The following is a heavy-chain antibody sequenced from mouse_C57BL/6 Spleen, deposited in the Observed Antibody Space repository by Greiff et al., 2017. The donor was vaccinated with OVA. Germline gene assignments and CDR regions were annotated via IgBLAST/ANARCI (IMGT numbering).Heavy chain of an antibody. J-gene: IGHJ3*01. D-gene: IGHD2-5*01. Sequence: VQLQQSGPELVKPGASVKMSCKASGYTFTDYNMHWVKQSHGKSLEWIGYINPKNGGTSYNQKFKGKATLTVNKSSSTAYMELRSLTSENSAVYCCARSGYSIPLFAYWGQGTLVTVSA. CDR2: INPKNGGT. CDR3: ARSGYSIPLFAY. CDR1: GYTFTDYN. V-gene: IGHV1-22*01.